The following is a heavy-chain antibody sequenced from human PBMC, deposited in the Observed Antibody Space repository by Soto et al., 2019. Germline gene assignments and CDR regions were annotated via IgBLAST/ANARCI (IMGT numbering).Heavy chain of an antibody. J-gene: IGHJ3*02. Sequence: GGSLRLSCAASGFTVSSNYMSWVRQAPGKGLEWVSVIYSGGSTYYADSVKGRFTISRDNSKNTLYLQMNSLRAEDTAVYYCARVRIKGIAVGNDAFDIWGQGTMVTVSS. CDR1: GFTVSSNY. V-gene: IGHV3-66*01. CDR2: IYSGGST. D-gene: IGHD6-19*01. CDR3: ARVRIKGIAVGNDAFDI.